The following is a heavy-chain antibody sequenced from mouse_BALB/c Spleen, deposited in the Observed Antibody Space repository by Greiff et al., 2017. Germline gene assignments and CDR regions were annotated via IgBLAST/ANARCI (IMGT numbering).Heavy chain of an antibody. CDR3: TRPYYFWYFDV. V-gene: IGHV6-6*02. CDR1: GFTFSNYW. D-gene: IGHD1-1*02. Sequence: EVKVEESGGGLVQPGGSMKLSCVASGFTFSNYWMNWVRQSPEKGLEWVAEIRLKSNNYATHYAESVKGRFTISRDDSKSSVYLQMNNLRAEDTGIYYCTRPYYFWYFDVWGAGTTVTVSS. J-gene: IGHJ1*01. CDR2: IRLKSNNYAT.